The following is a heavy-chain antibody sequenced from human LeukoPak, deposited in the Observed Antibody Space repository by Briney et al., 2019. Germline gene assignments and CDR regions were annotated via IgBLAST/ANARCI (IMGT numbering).Heavy chain of an antibody. CDR1: GFSFTTYG. J-gene: IGHJ6*04. D-gene: IGHD3-10*02. V-gene: IGHV3-30*18. CDR2: ISYDGGKR. Sequence: GGSLRLSCSASGFSFTTYGMHWVRQAPGKGLEWVAFISYDGGKRYFADSVKGRFSISRDNSASALFLDMDSLRAEDTAVYYCAELGITMIGGVWGKGTTVTISS. CDR3: AELGITMIGGV.